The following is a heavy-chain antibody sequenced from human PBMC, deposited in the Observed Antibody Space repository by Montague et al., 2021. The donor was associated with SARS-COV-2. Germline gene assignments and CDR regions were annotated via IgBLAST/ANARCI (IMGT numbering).Heavy chain of an antibody. CDR1: GFSFNNYG. V-gene: IGHV3-30*19. CDR3: ARDLGSYYGMDV. J-gene: IGHJ6*02. CDR2: ISYDGSNK. Sequence: SLRLSCAASGFSFNNYGMHWVRRAPGQGLEWVAVISYDGSNKYYADSVKGRFTISRDNSKNTLYLQMNSLRAEDTAVYYCARDLGSYYGMDVRGQGTTVTVSS.